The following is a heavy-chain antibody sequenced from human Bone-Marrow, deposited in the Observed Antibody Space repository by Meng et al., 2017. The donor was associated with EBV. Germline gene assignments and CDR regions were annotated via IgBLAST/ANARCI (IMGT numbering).Heavy chain of an antibody. CDR3: AYSGHLAPLW. CDR2: TYYRTKSYD. CDR1: GDTISSNNAS. J-gene: IGHJ4*02. V-gene: IGHV6-1*01. D-gene: IGHD2-15*01. Sequence: QIPLQQSGPVIVKPSQVLSVSCATSGDTISSNNASWSWIRQSPSGGLEWLERTYYRTKSYDDYAVTVKSRITVNLDTTKKQLSLHLNCVTPVDTAVYYCAYSGHLAPLWWGQGTLVTVSS.